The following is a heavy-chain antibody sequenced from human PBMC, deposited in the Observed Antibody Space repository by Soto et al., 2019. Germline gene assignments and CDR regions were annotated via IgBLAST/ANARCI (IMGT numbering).Heavy chain of an antibody. D-gene: IGHD2-15*01. V-gene: IGHV1-18*01. CDR1: GGTLSSYA. CDR3: ARAVGYCSGGSCYSNFGY. CDR2: ISAYNGNT. Sequence: AAVKVSCEASGGTLSSYAIRCVRPAPGQGLKGMGWISAYNGNTNYAHKLQGRVTLTTDTSTSTAYMELRILRSDDTAVYYCARAVGYCSGGSCYSNFGYWGERTVVTVS. J-gene: IGHJ4*02.